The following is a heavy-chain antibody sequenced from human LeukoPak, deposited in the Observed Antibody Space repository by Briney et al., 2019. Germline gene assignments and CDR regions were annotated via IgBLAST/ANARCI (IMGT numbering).Heavy chain of an antibody. CDR2: INTNTGNP. Sequence: ASVKVSCKASGYTFTSYAMNWVRQAPGQGLEWMGWINTNTGNPTYAQGFTGRFVFSLDTSVSTAYLQISSLKAEDTAVYYCARWSPYYYDSSGYYGAFDYWGQGTLVTVSS. J-gene: IGHJ4*02. CDR1: GYTFTSYA. CDR3: ARWSPYYYDSSGYYGAFDY. V-gene: IGHV7-4-1*02. D-gene: IGHD3-22*01.